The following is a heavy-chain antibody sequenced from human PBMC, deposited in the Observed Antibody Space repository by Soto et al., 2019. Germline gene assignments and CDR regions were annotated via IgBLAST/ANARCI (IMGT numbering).Heavy chain of an antibody. V-gene: IGHV1-69*01. CDR3: ARRWPPHYFDY. Sequence: QVQLVQSGAEVKKPGSSVKVSCKASGGTFSSYAISGVRQAPGQGLEWMGGIIPIFGTANYAQKFKGRVTITADESPRTAYMELSSLRSEDTAVYYCARRWPPHYFDYWGQGTLVTVSS. CDR1: GGTFSSYA. D-gene: IGHD2-15*01. J-gene: IGHJ4*02. CDR2: IIPIFGTA.